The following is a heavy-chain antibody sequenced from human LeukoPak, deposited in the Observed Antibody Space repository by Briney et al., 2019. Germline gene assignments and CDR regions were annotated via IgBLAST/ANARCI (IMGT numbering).Heavy chain of an antibody. D-gene: IGHD2-2*01. Sequence: PGGSLRLSCATSGFNFDDYGMTWVRQIPGKGLEWVAGVNSNGRSAGYAAAVRGRFTISRDNYKNSLYLDMGSLRLEDTAFYYCTRGYSTRHFPVDSWGQGTLVTVSS. J-gene: IGHJ4*02. CDR2: VNSNGRSA. V-gene: IGHV3-20*04. CDR3: TRGYSTRHFPVDS. CDR1: GFNFDDYG.